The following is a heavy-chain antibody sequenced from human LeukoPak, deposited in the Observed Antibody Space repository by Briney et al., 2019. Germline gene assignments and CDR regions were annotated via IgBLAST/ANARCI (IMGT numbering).Heavy chain of an antibody. Sequence: SVKVSCKASGGTFSRYAISWVRQAGGQGLEWMGGRIPIFGTAHYAQKFQGRVTMTRDTSTSTVYMELSCLRSEDTAVYYCARDSPISGSYYGGLGYWGQGTLVTASS. J-gene: IGHJ4*02. D-gene: IGHD1-26*01. CDR2: RIPIFGTA. CDR3: ARDSPISGSYYGGLGY. CDR1: GGTFSRYA. V-gene: IGHV1-69*05.